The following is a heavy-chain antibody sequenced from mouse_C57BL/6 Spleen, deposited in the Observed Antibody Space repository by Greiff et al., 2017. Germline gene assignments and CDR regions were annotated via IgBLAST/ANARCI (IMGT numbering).Heavy chain of an antibody. CDR3: ARSGDTTVVGDYAMDY. V-gene: IGHV1-85*01. CDR2: IYPRDGST. Sequence: VKLMESGPELVKPGASVKLSCKASGYTFTSYDINWVKQRPGQGLEWIGWIYPRDGSTKYNEKFKGKATLTVDTSSSTAYMELHSLTSEDSAVYFCARSGDTTVVGDYAMDYWGQGTSVTVSS. CDR1: GYTFTSYD. J-gene: IGHJ4*01. D-gene: IGHD1-1*01.